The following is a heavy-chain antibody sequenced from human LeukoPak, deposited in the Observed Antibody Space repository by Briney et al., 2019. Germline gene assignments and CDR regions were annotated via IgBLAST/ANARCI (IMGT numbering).Heavy chain of an antibody. CDR3: ARDLFNRYYDILTGVVPYYYYGMDV. CDR2: ISSSSSYI. J-gene: IGHJ6*02. V-gene: IGHV3-21*01. D-gene: IGHD3-9*01. Sequence: GGSLRLSCAASGFTFSSYSMNWVRQAPGKGLEWVSSISSSSSYIYYADSVKGRFTISRDNAKNSLYLQMNSLRAEDTAVYYCARDLFNRYYDILTGVVPYYYYGMDVWGQGTTVTVSS. CDR1: GFTFSSYS.